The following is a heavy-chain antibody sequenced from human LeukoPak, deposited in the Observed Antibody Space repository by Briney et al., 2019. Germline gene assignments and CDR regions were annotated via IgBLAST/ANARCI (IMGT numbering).Heavy chain of an antibody. CDR3: ARDKLVQGFDY. Sequence: SETLSLTCTVSGGSISSSSYYWGWIRQPPGKGLEWIGSIYYSGSTYYNPSLKSRVTISVDTSKNQFSLKLSSVTAADTAVYYCARDKLVQGFDYWGQGTLVTVSS. CDR2: IYYSGST. CDR1: GGSISSSSYY. D-gene: IGHD1/OR15-1a*01. J-gene: IGHJ4*02. V-gene: IGHV4-39*07.